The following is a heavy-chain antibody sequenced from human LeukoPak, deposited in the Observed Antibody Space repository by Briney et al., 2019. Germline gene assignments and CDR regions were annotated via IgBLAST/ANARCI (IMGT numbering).Heavy chain of an antibody. Sequence: SETLSLTCAVYGVSFSGYYWSWIRQPPGKGLEWIGEINHSGGTNYNPSLKSRVTISVDTSKNQFSLKLSSVTAADTAVYYCAGGVLRFLEWPTPSDWFDPWGQGTLVTVSS. J-gene: IGHJ5*02. V-gene: IGHV4-34*01. CDR3: AGGVLRFLEWPTPSDWFDP. CDR2: INHSGGT. CDR1: GVSFSGYY. D-gene: IGHD3-3*01.